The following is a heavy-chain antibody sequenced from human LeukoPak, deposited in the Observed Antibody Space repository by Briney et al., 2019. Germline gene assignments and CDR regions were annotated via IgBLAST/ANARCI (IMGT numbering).Heavy chain of an antibody. Sequence: ASVKVSCKASGYTFTGYYMHWVRQAPGQRLEWMGWINPNSGGTNYAQKFQGRVTMTRDTSISTAYMELSRLRSDDTAVYYCARSVGATTGGLFDYWGQGTLVTVSS. V-gene: IGHV1-2*02. CDR3: ARSVGATTGGLFDY. CDR2: INPNSGGT. J-gene: IGHJ4*02. CDR1: GYTFTGYY. D-gene: IGHD1-26*01.